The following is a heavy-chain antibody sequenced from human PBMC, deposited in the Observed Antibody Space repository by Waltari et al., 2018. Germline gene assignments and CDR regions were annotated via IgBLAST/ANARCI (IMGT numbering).Heavy chain of an antibody. CDR2: MKVDGSVK. CDR1: GFTFSDAW. J-gene: IGHJ4*02. V-gene: IGHV3-7*01. D-gene: IGHD1-1*01. CDR3: ARDFSYGRTDY. Sequence: EVQLVESGGGLVQPGESLTLSCTASGFTFSDAWMSWVRQAPGKGVEWVANMKVDGSVKNYVGSVKCRFTIFRDNAKNSLYLQMNSLRAEDTGVYYCARDFSYGRTDYWGQGALVTVSS.